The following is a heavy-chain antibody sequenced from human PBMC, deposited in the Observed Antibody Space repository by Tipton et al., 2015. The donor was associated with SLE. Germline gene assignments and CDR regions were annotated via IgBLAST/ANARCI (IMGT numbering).Heavy chain of an antibody. J-gene: IGHJ6*02. D-gene: IGHD3-3*01. Sequence: TLSLTCTVSGGSINSYFWSWIRQSPGKGLEWIGYIYYSGSTNYNPSLKSRVTISVDKSKNQFSLRLSSVTAADTAVYYCAREIAASRITIFGVVTQAYYGMDVWGQGTTVTVSS. CDR3: AREIAASRITIFGVVTQAYYGMDV. V-gene: IGHV4-59*01. CDR2: IYYSGST. CDR1: GGSINSYF.